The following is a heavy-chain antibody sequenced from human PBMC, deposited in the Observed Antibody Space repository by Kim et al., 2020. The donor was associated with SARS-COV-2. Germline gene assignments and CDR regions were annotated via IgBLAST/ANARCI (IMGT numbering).Heavy chain of an antibody. CDR1: GYTFTSYA. Sequence: ASVKVSCKASGYTFTSYAMHWVRQAPGQRLEWMGWINAGNGNTKYSQKFQGRVTITRDTSASTAYMELSSLRSEDTAVYYCARDPQVQWLVHGNWFDPWGQGTLVTVSS. CDR2: INAGNGNT. V-gene: IGHV1-3*01. D-gene: IGHD6-19*01. J-gene: IGHJ5*02. CDR3: ARDPQVQWLVHGNWFDP.